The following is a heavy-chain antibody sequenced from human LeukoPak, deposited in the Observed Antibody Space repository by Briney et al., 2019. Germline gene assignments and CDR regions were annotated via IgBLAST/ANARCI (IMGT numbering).Heavy chain of an antibody. CDR2: ISYVGSNK. CDR1: GFNFSSYE. D-gene: IGHD3-16*01. J-gene: IGHJ4*02. CDR3: ASGTRKELPLVDLPSAFDF. V-gene: IGHV3-30-3*01. Sequence: GGSLTLSCAASGFNFSSYEMHWVGQAPGKGVEWVAFISYVGSNKFYADSAKGRFTISRDNSKNTLFLQMNSLRVEDTAVYYCASGTRKELPLVDLPSAFDFWGQGTLVTVSS.